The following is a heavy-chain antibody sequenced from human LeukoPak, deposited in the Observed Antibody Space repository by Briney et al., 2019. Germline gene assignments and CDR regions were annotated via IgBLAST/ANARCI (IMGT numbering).Heavy chain of an antibody. CDR1: GFTFSSYR. CDR3: ARDLSRDCSSTSCYTFDP. D-gene: IGHD2-2*02. J-gene: IGHJ5*02. Sequence: GGSLRLSCAASGFTFSSYRMNWVRQAPGKGLEWVSSISSSSSYIYYADSVKGRFTISRDSAKNSLYLQMNSLRAEDTAVYYCARDLSRDCSSTSCYTFDPWGQGTLVTVSS. CDR2: ISSSSSYI. V-gene: IGHV3-21*01.